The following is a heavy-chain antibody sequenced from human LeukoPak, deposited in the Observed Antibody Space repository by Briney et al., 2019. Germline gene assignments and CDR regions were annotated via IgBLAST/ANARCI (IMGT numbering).Heavy chain of an antibody. CDR1: GGTFSSYT. CDR2: IIPILGIA. V-gene: IGHV1-69*02. D-gene: IGHD3-9*01. Sequence: SVKVSCKASGGTFSSYTISWVRQAPGQGLEWMGRIIPILGIANYAQKFQGRVTITADKSTSTAYMELSSLRSEDTAVYYCARTPDYDILTGYYRCYFDYWGQGTLVTVSS. J-gene: IGHJ4*02. CDR3: ARTPDYDILTGYYRCYFDY.